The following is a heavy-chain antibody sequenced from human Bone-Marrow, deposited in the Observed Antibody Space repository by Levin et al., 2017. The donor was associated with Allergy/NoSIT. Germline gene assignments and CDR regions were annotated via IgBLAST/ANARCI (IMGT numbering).Heavy chain of an antibody. D-gene: IGHD2-2*01. Sequence: LSLTCAASGFAFSNYGIHWVRQAPGKGLEWVAVMSYDGTNKYYADSVKGRFSISRDNSRDTVYLQMNSLRVGDTAVYYCAKDLVPYCSSLTCYLGGYGMDVWGQGTKVTVSS. J-gene: IGHJ6*02. CDR2: MSYDGTNK. CDR3: AKDLVPYCSSLTCYLGGYGMDV. CDR1: GFAFSNYG. V-gene: IGHV3-30*18.